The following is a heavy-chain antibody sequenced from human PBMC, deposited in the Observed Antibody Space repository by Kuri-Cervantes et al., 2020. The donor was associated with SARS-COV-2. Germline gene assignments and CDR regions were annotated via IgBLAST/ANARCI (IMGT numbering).Heavy chain of an antibody. V-gene: IGHV3-23*01. D-gene: IGHD4-17*01. CDR3: AKAIRAGGDYSTGY. J-gene: IGHJ4*02. CDR2: ISGSGGST. Sequence: GGSLRLSCAASGFTFSSYAMSWVRQAPGKGLEWVSAISGSGGSTYYADSVKGRFTISRDNSKNTLYLQMNSLRAEDTAVYYCAKAIRAGGDYSTGYWGQGTLVTVSS. CDR1: GFTFSSYA.